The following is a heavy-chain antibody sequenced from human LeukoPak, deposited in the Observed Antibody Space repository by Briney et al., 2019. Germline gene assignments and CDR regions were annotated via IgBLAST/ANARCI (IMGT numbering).Heavy chain of an antibody. J-gene: IGHJ4*02. V-gene: IGHV4-38-2*02. D-gene: IGHD4-17*01. CDR3: ARDLSGYGDYSSPDY. CDR1: GYSISSGYY. Sequence: SETLSLTCAVSGYSISSGYYWGWIRQPPGKGLEWIGSIYHSGSTYYNPSLKSRVTMSVDTSKNQFSLKLSSVTAADTAVYYCARDLSGYGDYSSPDYWGQGTLVTVSS. CDR2: IYHSGST.